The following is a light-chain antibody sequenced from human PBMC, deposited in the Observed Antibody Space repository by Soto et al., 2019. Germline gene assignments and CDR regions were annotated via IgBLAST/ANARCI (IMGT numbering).Light chain of an antibody. CDR1: QSVTSN. Sequence: EIVMTQSPATLSVSPGARVPFSCRASQSVTSNLAWYQHKPGQAPRLLIYGASTGATGIPARFSGSGSGTEFTLTINSLQSEDFAVYYCQQYGSSPSTFGQGTRLEI. CDR2: GAS. V-gene: IGKV3-15*01. CDR3: QQYGSSPST. J-gene: IGKJ5*01.